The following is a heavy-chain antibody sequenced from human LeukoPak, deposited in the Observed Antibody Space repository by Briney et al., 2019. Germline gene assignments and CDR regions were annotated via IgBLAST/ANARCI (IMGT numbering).Heavy chain of an antibody. D-gene: IGHD2-2*01. CDR1: GYSFTYYW. V-gene: IGHV5-51*01. CDR2: NYPGDSDN. Sequence: GASLKISWTGSGYSFTYYWHGWGRQLPGKGLEWIGINYPGDSDNRESPSCQGQVTISADKSISTAYLQWSSLKASDAAIYYCARQLPAPEAFDIWGQGTMVTVSS. J-gene: IGHJ3*02. CDR3: ARQLPAPEAFDI.